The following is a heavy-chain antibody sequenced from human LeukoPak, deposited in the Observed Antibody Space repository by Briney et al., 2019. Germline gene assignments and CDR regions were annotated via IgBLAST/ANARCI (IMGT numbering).Heavy chain of an antibody. Sequence: GGSLRLSCAASGFTFSSYAMGWVRQAPGKGLEWVSAISGSGGSTYYADSVKGRFTISRDNSKNTLYLQMNSLRAEDTAVYYCAKDGNGYRYYFDYWGQGTLVTVSS. V-gene: IGHV3-23*01. J-gene: IGHJ4*02. CDR1: GFTFSSYA. CDR3: AKDGNGYRYYFDY. D-gene: IGHD5-18*01. CDR2: ISGSGGST.